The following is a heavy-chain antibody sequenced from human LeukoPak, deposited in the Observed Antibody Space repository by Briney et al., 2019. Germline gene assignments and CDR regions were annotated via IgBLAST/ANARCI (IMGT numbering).Heavy chain of an antibody. V-gene: IGHV3-15*01. CDR3: TTGAGNFGY. CDR2: IKSTTVDATP. Sequence: AGGSLRLSCAVSGLTFSSAWMSWVRQAPGKGLEWVGRIKSTTVDATPEYAAPVKGRFTISRDDSKDTVYLQMNSLKTEDTAVYYCTTGAGNFGYWGEGTLVTVSS. CDR1: GLTFSSAW. J-gene: IGHJ4*02. D-gene: IGHD6-13*01.